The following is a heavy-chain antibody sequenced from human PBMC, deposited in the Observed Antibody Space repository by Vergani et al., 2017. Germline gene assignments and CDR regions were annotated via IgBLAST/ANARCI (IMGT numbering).Heavy chain of an antibody. J-gene: IGHJ4*02. Sequence: EVQLLESGGGLVQPGGSLRLSCAASGFTFSSYAMSWVRQAPGRGLEWVAAISGSGGSTYYADSVKGRFTISRDNSKNTLYLQMNSLRAEDTALYYCARSGSSSWYGDDYWGQGTLVTVSS. CDR3: ARSGSSSWYGDDY. D-gene: IGHD6-13*01. V-gene: IGHV3-23*01. CDR2: ISGSGGST. CDR1: GFTFSSYA.